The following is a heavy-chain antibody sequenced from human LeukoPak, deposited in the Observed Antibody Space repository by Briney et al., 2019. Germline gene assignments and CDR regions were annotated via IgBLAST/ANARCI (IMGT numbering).Heavy chain of an antibody. CDR1: GGPISSGDYY. Sequence: SETLSLTCTVSGGPISSGDYYWSWIRQPPGKGLEWIGYIYYSGSTYYNPSLKSRVTISVDTSKNQFSLKLSSVTAADTAVYYCASDYGGNPEYFQHWGQGTLVTVSS. CDR2: IYYSGST. J-gene: IGHJ1*01. CDR3: ASDYGGNPEYFQH. D-gene: IGHD4-23*01. V-gene: IGHV4-30-4*01.